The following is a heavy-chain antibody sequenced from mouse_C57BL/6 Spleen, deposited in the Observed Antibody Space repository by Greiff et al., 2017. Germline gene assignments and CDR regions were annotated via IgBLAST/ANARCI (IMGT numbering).Heavy chain of an antibody. V-gene: IGHV1-80*01. J-gene: IGHJ2*01. D-gene: IGHD3-2*02. CDR1: GYAFSSYW. CDR2: IYPGDGDT. Sequence: VHLVESGAELVKPGASVKISCKASGYAFSSYWMNWVKQRPGKGLEWIGQIYPGDGDTNYNGKFKGKATLTADKSSSTAYMQLSSLTSEDSAVYFCAREGSSGYGDYWGQGTTLTVSS. CDR3: AREGSSGYGDY.